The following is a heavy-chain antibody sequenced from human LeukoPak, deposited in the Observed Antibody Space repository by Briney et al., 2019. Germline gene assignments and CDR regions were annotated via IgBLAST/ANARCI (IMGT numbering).Heavy chain of an antibody. Sequence: SVKVSCKASGFTLTSSAMQWVRQARGQRLEWIGWIVVGSGNTNYAQKFQERVTITRDMSTSTAYMELSSLRSEDTAVYYCAAEAGGTTGAFDIWGQGTMVTVSS. CDR2: IVVGSGNT. J-gene: IGHJ3*02. D-gene: IGHD1-14*01. CDR3: AAEAGGTTGAFDI. V-gene: IGHV1-58*02. CDR1: GFTLTSSA.